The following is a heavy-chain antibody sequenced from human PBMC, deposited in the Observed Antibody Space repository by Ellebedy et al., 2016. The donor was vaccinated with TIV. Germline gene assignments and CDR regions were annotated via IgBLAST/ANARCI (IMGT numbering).Heavy chain of an antibody. CDR2: VSDNYDTT. V-gene: IGHV3-48*04. J-gene: IGHJ4*02. D-gene: IGHD1/OR15-1a*01. CDR3: ARDRIGENWYTTFDC. Sequence: GGSLRLXCAASGFSFSRYGMNWVRQAPGQGLEWLAYVSDNYDTTHYANSVRDRFTISRDNAKASVYLQIDNLGTEDTALYYCARDRIGENWYTTFDCWGQGTLVTVSS. CDR1: GFSFSRYG.